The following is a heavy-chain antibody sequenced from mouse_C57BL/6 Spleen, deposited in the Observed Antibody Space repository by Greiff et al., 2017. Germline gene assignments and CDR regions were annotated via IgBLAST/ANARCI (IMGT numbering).Heavy chain of an antibody. CDR3: TREEVYSNYVRDY. Sequence: VKLMESGAELVRPGASVTLSCKASGYPFTDYEMHWVKQTPVHGLEWIGAIDPETGGTASNQKFKGKAILTADKSSSTAYMELRILSSEDSAVYYCTREEVYSNYVRDYWGQGTTLTVSS. CDR2: IDPETGGT. CDR1: GYPFTDYE. J-gene: IGHJ2*01. V-gene: IGHV1-15*01. D-gene: IGHD2-5*01.